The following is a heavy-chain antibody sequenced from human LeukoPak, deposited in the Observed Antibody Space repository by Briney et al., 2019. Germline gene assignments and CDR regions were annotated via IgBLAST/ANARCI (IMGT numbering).Heavy chain of an antibody. J-gene: IGHJ4*02. V-gene: IGHV3-23*01. CDR1: GFTFSNYA. D-gene: IGHD3-10*01. CDR3: ARVTYGSGTYGAFDY. Sequence: PGGSLRLSCAASGFTFSNYAMSWVRQAPGKGLECISGFSGSGGRTFYADSVKGRFTISRDNSKNTLYVQMKNLRADDTAVYQCARVTYGSGTYGAFDYWGQGPLVTVSS. CDR2: FSGSGGRT.